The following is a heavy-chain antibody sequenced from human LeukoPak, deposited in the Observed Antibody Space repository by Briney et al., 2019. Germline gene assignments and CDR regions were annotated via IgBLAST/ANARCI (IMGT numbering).Heavy chain of an antibody. D-gene: IGHD6-13*01. J-gene: IGHJ4*02. CDR3: ARVRSSSWFYFDY. CDR2: ISSSSSYI. Sequence: GGSLRLSCAASGFTFSSYSMNWVRQAPGKGLEWVSSISSSSSYIYYADSVKGRFTISRDNAKNSLYLQMNSLRAEDAAVYYCARVRSSSWFYFDYWGQGTLVTVSS. V-gene: IGHV3-21*01. CDR1: GFTFSSYS.